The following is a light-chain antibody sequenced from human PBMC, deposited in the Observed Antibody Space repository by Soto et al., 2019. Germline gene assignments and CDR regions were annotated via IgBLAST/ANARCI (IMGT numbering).Light chain of an antibody. Sequence: QSALTQPPSVSGSPGQSVTLSCTGNSSDVGKYDRVSWYQQPPGTAPKLIIYEVTNRPSGVPARFSGSKSGNTASLTISGLQAEDEADYYCSSYTSTSRYVFGAGTKVTVL. V-gene: IGLV2-18*02. CDR3: SSYTSTSRYV. CDR2: EVT. J-gene: IGLJ1*01. CDR1: SSDVGKYDR.